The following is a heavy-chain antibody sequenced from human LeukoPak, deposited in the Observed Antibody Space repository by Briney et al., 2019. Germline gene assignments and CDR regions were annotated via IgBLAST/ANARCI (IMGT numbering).Heavy chain of an antibody. D-gene: IGHD2/OR15-2a*01. CDR3: APETPPSGSFSVYFAT. CDR1: GHPLAGFS. J-gene: IGHJ4*02. V-gene: IGHV1-24*01. CDR2: FDPGYVET. Sequence: ASVKVSCKVSGHPLAGFSIRWVRQSPGQGLEWMGGFDPGYVETIYSQKFQGRVIMTADRSTDTASMELSSLTSEDTAIYYCAPETPPSGSFSVYFATWGQGTLVTVSS.